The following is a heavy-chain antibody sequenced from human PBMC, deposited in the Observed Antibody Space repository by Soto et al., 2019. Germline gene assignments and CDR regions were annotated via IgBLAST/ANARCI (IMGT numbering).Heavy chain of an antibody. V-gene: IGHV4-30-2*01. Sequence: QLQLQESGSGLVKPSQTLSLTCAVSGGSISSGDYSWSWIRQPPGKGLEWIGYIYHSRGTYYNPYLKSRVSISVDRSKNQFSLRLTSVTAADTAVYYCARTSTQGSWWFDPWGQGTLVTVSS. CDR2: IYHSRGT. CDR3: ARTSTQGSWWFDP. J-gene: IGHJ5*02. CDR1: GGSISSGDYS. D-gene: IGHD2-15*01.